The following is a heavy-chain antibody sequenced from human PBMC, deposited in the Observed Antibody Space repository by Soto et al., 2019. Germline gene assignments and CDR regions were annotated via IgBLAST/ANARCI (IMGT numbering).Heavy chain of an antibody. D-gene: IGHD1-1*01. Sequence: QVQLVESGGGVVQPGRSLRLSCAASGFTFSSYGMHWVRQAPGKGLEWVAVIWYDGSNKYYADSVKGRFTISRDNSKNTRDLQMNSLSAADTAVYYCARGRRLSPRRVGYYFDYCGQGTLVTVSS. CDR2: IWYDGSNK. CDR1: GFTFSSYG. CDR3: ARGRRLSPRRVGYYFDY. J-gene: IGHJ4*02. V-gene: IGHV3-33*01.